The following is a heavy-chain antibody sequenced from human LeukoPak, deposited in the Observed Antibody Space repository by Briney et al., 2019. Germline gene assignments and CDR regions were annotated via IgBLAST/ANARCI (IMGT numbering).Heavy chain of an antibody. CDR1: GYTFTGYY. CDR2: INPNSGGT. J-gene: IGHJ6*03. V-gene: IGHV1-2*02. Sequence: ASVKVSCKASGYTFTGYYMHWVRQAPGQGLEWMGWINPNSGGTNYAQKFQGRVTMTRDTSISTAYMELRSLRSDDTAVYYCARGVDYYYYYMDVWGKGTTVTVSS. CDR3: ARGVDYYYYYMDV.